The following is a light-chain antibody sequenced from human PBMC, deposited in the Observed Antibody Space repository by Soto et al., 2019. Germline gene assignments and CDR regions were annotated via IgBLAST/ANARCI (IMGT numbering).Light chain of an antibody. CDR2: GAS. V-gene: IGKV3-15*01. Sequence: DIVMTQAPATLSVSPAQSPTLSCRASQSVSSNLAWYQQKPGQAPRLLIYGASTRATGIPARFSGSGSGTEFTLTISSLQPDDFSSYYCQQYYTYSTFGQGTKV. CDR1: QSVSSN. CDR3: QQYYTYST. J-gene: IGKJ1*01.